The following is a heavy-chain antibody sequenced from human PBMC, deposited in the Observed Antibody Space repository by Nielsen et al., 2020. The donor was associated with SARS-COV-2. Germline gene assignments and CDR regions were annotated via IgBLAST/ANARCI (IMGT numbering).Heavy chain of an antibody. V-gene: IGHV1-46*01. Sequence: WVRQAPGQGLEWMGIINPSGGSTSYAQKFQGRVTMIRDTSTSTVYMELSSLRSEDTAVYYCASSRYEVTIFGVVYYGMDVWGQGTTVTVSS. D-gene: IGHD3-3*01. J-gene: IGHJ6*02. CDR3: ASSRYEVTIFGVVYYGMDV. CDR2: INPSGGST.